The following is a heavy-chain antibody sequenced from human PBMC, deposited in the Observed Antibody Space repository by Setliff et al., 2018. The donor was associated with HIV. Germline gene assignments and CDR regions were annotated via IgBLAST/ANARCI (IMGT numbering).Heavy chain of an antibody. J-gene: IGHJ1*01. CDR3: ARGESTTWDLAEYFQH. D-gene: IGHD2-2*01. CDR2: VYYTGTS. V-gene: IGHV4-31*03. CDR1: GVSVSSGGYY. Sequence: SETLSLTCTVSGVSVSSGGYYWSWIRQHPGKGLEWIGYVYYTGTSYFNPSLKRRITISVDTSKNHFSLKLGFVTAADTAVYYCARGESTTWDLAEYFQHWGHGTLVTVS.